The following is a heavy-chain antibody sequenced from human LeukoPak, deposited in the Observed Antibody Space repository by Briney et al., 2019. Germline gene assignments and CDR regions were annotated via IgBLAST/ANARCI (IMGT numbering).Heavy chain of an antibody. Sequence: GASVKVSCKASGYTFTGYYMHWVRQAPGQGLEWMGWINPNSGGTNYEQKFQGRVTMTRDTSISTAYMELSRLRSDDPAVYYCARSYYDFWSGYSSRVIDYWGQGTLVTVSS. D-gene: IGHD3-3*01. CDR2: INPNSGGT. CDR3: ARSYYDFWSGYSSRVIDY. J-gene: IGHJ4*02. V-gene: IGHV1-2*02. CDR1: GYTFTGYY.